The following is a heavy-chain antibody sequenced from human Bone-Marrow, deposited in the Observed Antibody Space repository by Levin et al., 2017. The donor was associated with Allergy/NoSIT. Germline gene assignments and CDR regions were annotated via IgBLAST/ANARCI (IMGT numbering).Heavy chain of an antibody. CDR2: IHHTGPT. J-gene: IGHJ4*02. CDR1: GFSISSDYY. CDR3: SGLFRTYVGASEFHY. D-gene: IGHD1-26*01. V-gene: IGHV4-38-2*01. Sequence: PSETLSLTCAVSGFSISSDYYWAWVRQPPGKGLEWLGSIHHTGPTYYSPSLKGRVTISMNTSKNQFSLNLSSVTAADTAVYYCSGLFRTYVGASEFHYWGQGTLVAVSS.